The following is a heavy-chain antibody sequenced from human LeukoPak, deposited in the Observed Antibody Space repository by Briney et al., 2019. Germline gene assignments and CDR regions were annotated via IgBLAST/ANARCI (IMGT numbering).Heavy chain of an antibody. Sequence: GGSLRLSCAASGFTFSSYAMSWVRQAPGKGLEWVSAVSGSGGSTYYADSVKGRFTISRDNSKNTLYLQMNSLRAEDTAVYYCARAEFGQLWFLGYWGQGTLVTVSS. V-gene: IGHV3-23*01. CDR1: GFTFSSYA. CDR2: VSGSGGST. J-gene: IGHJ4*02. CDR3: ARAEFGQLWFLGY. D-gene: IGHD5-18*01.